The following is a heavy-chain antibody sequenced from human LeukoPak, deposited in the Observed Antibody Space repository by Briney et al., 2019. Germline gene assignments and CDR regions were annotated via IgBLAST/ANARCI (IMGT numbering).Heavy chain of an antibody. V-gene: IGHV1-24*01. CDR2: FDPEDGET. CDR1: GYTLTELS. CDR3: ASGDYGGNGEVYY. Sequence: ALVKVSCKVSGYTLTELSMHWVRQAPGKGLEWMGGFDPEDGETIYAQKFQGRVTMTEDTSTDTAYMELSSLRSEDTAVYYCASGDYGGNGEVYYWGQGTLVTVSS. J-gene: IGHJ4*02. D-gene: IGHD4-23*01.